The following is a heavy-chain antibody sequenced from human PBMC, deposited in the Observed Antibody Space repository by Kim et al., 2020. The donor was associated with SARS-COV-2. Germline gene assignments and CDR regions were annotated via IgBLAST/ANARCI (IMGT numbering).Heavy chain of an antibody. CDR3: ARGKKDYYDSSGVFDI. Sequence: FQGRVTITADESTSTAYMELSSLRSEDTAVYYCARGKKDYYDSSGVFDIWGQGTMVTVSS. D-gene: IGHD3-22*01. V-gene: IGHV1-69*01. J-gene: IGHJ3*02.